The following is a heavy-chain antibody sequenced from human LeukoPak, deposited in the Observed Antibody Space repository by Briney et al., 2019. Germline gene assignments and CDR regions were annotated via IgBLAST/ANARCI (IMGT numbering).Heavy chain of an antibody. CDR3: ARGRKGYYYDSSGYYYPNHHDAFDI. CDR1: GGSISSYY. V-gene: IGHV4-59*01. J-gene: IGHJ3*02. Sequence: PPETLSLTCTVSGGSISSYYWSWIRQPPGKGLEWIGYIYYSGSTNYNPSLKSRVTISVDTSKNQFSLKLSSVTAADTAVYYCARGRKGYYYDSSGYYYPNHHDAFDIWGQGTMVTVSS. D-gene: IGHD3-22*01. CDR2: IYYSGST.